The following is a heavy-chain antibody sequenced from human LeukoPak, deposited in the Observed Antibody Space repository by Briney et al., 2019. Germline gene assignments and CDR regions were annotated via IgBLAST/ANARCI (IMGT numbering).Heavy chain of an antibody. CDR2: IYYSGST. D-gene: IGHD6-6*01. Sequence: SETLSLTCTVSGGSISSYYWSWIRQPPGKGLEWIGYIYYSGSTNYNPSLKARVTISVDTSKKQFSLKLSSVTAADTAVYYCARSSSSLTGGAFDIWGQGTMVTVSS. J-gene: IGHJ3*02. CDR3: ARSSSSLTGGAFDI. CDR1: GGSISSYY. V-gene: IGHV4-59*01.